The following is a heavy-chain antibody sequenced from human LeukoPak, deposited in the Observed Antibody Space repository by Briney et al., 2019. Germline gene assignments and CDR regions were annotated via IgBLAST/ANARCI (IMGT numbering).Heavy chain of an antibody. J-gene: IGHJ4*02. CDR1: GGSISSYY. CDR3: ARSPYCGGDCYFDY. V-gene: IGHV4-59*01. Sequence: SETLSLTCTVSGGSISSYYWSWIRQPPGKGLEWIGYIYYSGSTNYNPSLESRVTISVDTSKNQFSLKLSSVTAADTAVYYCARSPYCGGDCYFDYWGQGTLVTVSS. CDR2: IYYSGST. D-gene: IGHD2-21*02.